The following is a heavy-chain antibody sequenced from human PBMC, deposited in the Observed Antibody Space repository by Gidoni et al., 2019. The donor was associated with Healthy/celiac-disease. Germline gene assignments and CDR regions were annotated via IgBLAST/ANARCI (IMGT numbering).Heavy chain of an antibody. CDR1: GFTFSSYA. J-gene: IGHJ4*02. Sequence: EVQLLASGGGLVQPGGSLRLSCAAYGFTFSSYAMSWVRQAPGKGLEWVSAISGSGGSTSYADSVKGRFTISRDNSKNTLYLQMNSLRAEDTAVYYCAKDHGTHSSSWSYYFDYWGQGTLVTVSS. CDR2: ISGSGGST. D-gene: IGHD6-13*01. V-gene: IGHV3-23*01. CDR3: AKDHGTHSSSWSYYFDY.